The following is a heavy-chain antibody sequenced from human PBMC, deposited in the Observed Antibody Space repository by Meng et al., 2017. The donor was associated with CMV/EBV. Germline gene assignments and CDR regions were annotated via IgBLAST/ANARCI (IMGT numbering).Heavy chain of an antibody. CDR1: GFTFSSYA. CDR2: ISYDGSNK. Sequence: SLKISCAASGFTFSSYAMHWVRQAPGKGLEWVAVISYDGSNKYYADSVKGRFTISRDNSKNTLYLQMNSLKTEDTAVYYCTTGYQHWGQGTLVTVSS. J-gene: IGHJ1*01. V-gene: IGHV3-30-3*01. CDR3: TTGYQH.